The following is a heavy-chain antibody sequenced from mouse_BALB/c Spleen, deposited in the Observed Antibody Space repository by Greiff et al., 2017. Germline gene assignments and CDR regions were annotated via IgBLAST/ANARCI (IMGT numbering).Heavy chain of an antibody. Sequence: VQLKESGPQLVRPGASVKISCKASGYSFTSYWMHWVKQRPGQGLEWIGMIDPSDSETRLNQKFKDKATLTVDKSSSTAYMQLSSPTSEDSAVYYCARDRGFAYWGQGTLVTVSA. CDR3: ARDRGFAY. V-gene: IGHV1S126*01. J-gene: IGHJ3*01. CDR2: IDPSDSET. CDR1: GYSFTSYW.